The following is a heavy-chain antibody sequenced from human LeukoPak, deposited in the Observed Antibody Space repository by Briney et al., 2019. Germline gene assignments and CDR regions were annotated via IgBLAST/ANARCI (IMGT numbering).Heavy chain of an antibody. J-gene: IGHJ4*02. D-gene: IGHD3-22*01. Sequence: PGGSLRLSCVASGFKFGGYVMGWVRQAPGKGLEWVSSISASGDTTYYTDSVKGRFTISRDNSRNTLSLHMTSLRADDTAVYYCAKDPYYYETSGFLSGGYFDYWGQGTLVTVSS. CDR3: AKDPYYYETSGFLSGGYFDY. CDR1: GFKFGGYV. CDR2: ISASGDTT. V-gene: IGHV3-23*01.